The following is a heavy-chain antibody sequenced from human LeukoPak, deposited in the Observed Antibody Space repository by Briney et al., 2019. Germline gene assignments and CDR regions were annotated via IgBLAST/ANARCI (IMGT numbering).Heavy chain of an antibody. Sequence: ASVKVSFKASGYTFTSYGISWVRPAPGQGLEWMGWISAYNGNTNYAQKLQGRVTMTTDTSTSTAYMELRSLRSDDTAVYYCARVRRSGDWFDPWGQGTLVTVSS. CDR1: GYTFTSYG. D-gene: IGHD3-10*01. J-gene: IGHJ5*02. CDR2: ISAYNGNT. V-gene: IGHV1-18*01. CDR3: ARVRRSGDWFDP.